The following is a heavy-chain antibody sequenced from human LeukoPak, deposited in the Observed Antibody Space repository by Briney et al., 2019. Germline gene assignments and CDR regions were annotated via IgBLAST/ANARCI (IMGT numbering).Heavy chain of an antibody. Sequence: ASVKVSCKASGYTFTGYYMHWVRQAPGQGLEWMGWINPNSGGTNYAQKFQGRVTMTRDTSISTAYMELSRLRSDGTAVYYCARVYCSSTSCYFWFDPWGQGTLVTVSS. CDR1: GYTFTGYY. D-gene: IGHD2-2*01. CDR3: ARVYCSSTSCYFWFDP. CDR2: INPNSGGT. V-gene: IGHV1-2*02. J-gene: IGHJ5*02.